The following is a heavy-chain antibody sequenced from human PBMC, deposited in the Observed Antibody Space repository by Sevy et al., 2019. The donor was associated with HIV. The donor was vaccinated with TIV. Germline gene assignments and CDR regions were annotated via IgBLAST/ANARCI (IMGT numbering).Heavy chain of an antibody. Sequence: SETLSLTCAVYGGSFSGYYWSWIRQPPGKGLEWIGEINHSGSTNYNPSLKSRVTISVDTSKNQFSLKLSSVTAADTAVYYCARGAPNCSGGSCYSGDFDYWVQGTLVTVSS. CDR3: ARGAPNCSGGSCYSGDFDY. D-gene: IGHD2-15*01. CDR2: INHSGST. V-gene: IGHV4-34*01. CDR1: GGSFSGYY. J-gene: IGHJ4*02.